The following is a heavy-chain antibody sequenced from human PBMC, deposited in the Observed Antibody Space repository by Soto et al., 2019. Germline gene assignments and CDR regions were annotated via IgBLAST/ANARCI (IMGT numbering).Heavy chain of an antibody. J-gene: IGHJ5*01. CDR1: GATFSTTG. CDR3: ARASPVICGGDPCYRLDSSFDS. Sequence: QVQLVQSGAEVRKPGSSLRVSCKSSGATFSTTGISWVRQAPGQGLEWMGGIIPLFGTPKYARKFQGRVSFDADASTDTVYMELNSPRPADAAVYYCARASPVICGGDPCYRLDSSFDSWGQGSLVIVSS. CDR2: IIPLFGTP. D-gene: IGHD2-21*02. V-gene: IGHV1-69*01.